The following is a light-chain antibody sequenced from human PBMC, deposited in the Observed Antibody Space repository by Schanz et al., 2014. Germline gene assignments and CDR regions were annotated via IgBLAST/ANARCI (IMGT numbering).Light chain of an antibody. CDR1: SSDVGGYNY. J-gene: IGLJ1*01. V-gene: IGLV2-8*01. Sequence: QSALTQPASASGSPGQSVTISCTGTSSDVGGYNYVSWYQQHPGKAPKLMIYEVSKRPSGVPDRFSGSKSGNTASLTVSGLQAEDEADYYCCSYAGSYRYVFGTGTKLTVL. CDR3: CSYAGSYRYV. CDR2: EVS.